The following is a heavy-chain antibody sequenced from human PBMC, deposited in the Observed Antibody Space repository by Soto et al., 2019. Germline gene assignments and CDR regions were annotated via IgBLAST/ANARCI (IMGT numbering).Heavy chain of an antibody. V-gene: IGHV4-34*01. CDR3: ARSSSGWYRATAFDI. D-gene: IGHD6-19*01. Sequence: QVQLQQWGAGLLKPSETLSLTCAVYGGSFSGYYWSWIRQPPGKGLEWIGEINHSGSTNYNPSLKSRVTISVDRSKNQFSLKLSSVTAADTAVYYCARSSSGWYRATAFDIWGQGTMVTVSS. CDR1: GGSFSGYY. CDR2: INHSGST. J-gene: IGHJ3*02.